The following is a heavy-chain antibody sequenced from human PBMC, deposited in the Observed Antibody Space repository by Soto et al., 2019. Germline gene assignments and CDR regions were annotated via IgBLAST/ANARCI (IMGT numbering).Heavy chain of an antibody. Sequence: QVQLVESGGGVVQPGRSLRLSCAASGFTFSTYAMHWVRQAPGKGLEWVAVISYDGSNKYYAESVKGRSTISRDNSKNTRYLQMNSLRSEDTAVYYCARDSNGMDVWGQGTTVTVSS. CDR2: ISYDGSNK. V-gene: IGHV3-30-3*01. CDR1: GFTFSTYA. J-gene: IGHJ6*02. CDR3: ARDSNGMDV.